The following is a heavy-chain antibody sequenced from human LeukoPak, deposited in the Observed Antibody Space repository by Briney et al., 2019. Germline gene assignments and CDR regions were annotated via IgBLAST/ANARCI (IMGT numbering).Heavy chain of an antibody. CDR3: ARVVFAHLRSGFMVKYFDY. V-gene: IGHV4-59*08. J-gene: IGHJ4*02. D-gene: IGHD3-16*01. Sequence: PSETLSLTCTVSGGSISSYYWSWIRQPPGKRLEWIGYIYYSGTTRFNPSLKSRVTISVDTSKNQFSLKLSSVTAADTAVYYCARVVFAHLRSGFMVKYFDYWGQGTLVTVSS. CDR1: GGSISSYY. CDR2: IYYSGTT.